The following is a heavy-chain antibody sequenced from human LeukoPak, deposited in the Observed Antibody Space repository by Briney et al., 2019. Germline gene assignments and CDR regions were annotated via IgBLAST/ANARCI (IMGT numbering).Heavy chain of an antibody. D-gene: IGHD6-13*01. V-gene: IGHV1-2*02. CDR3: ARVNSSSLDFDY. CDR2: INPNGGDT. J-gene: IGHJ4*02. CDR1: GYTFTGYY. Sequence: VASVKVSCKASGYTFTGYYMHWVRQAPGQGLQWMGWINPNGGDTNYAQKFQGRVTMTRDTSISTAYMELSRLRSDDTAVYYCARVNSSSLDFDYWGQGTLVTVSS.